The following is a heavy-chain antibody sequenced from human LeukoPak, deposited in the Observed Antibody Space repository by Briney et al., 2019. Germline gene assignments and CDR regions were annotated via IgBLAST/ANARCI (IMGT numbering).Heavy chain of an antibody. CDR3: ARGAPTTRIGAGRFDY. V-gene: IGHV1-46*01. Sequence: SVKVSGKAFGYSLTNYYVHWVRQAPGQGLEWMGEINPSGGSTSYAQKFQGRITVTRDTYTNTVYMDLSSLRSEDTATYYCARGAPTTRIGAGRFDYWGQGSLLTVAS. D-gene: IGHD5-12*01. CDR2: INPSGGST. CDR1: GYSLTNYY. J-gene: IGHJ4*02.